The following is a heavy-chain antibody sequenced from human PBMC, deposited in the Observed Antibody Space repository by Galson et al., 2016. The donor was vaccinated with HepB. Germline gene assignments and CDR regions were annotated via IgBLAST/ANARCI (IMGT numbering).Heavy chain of an antibody. CDR3: ARDFGFRMIVVVIDY. V-gene: IGHV3-30*04. Sequence: SLRLSCAASGFTFSNYAIHWVRQAPGKGLEWVAVISYDGTNTYYSDSVKGRVTISRNNSKSTLYLQMNSLRAEDTAVYYCARDFGFRMIVVVIDYWGQGTLVTVSS. CDR1: GFTFSNYA. D-gene: IGHD3-22*01. CDR2: ISYDGTNT. J-gene: IGHJ4*02.